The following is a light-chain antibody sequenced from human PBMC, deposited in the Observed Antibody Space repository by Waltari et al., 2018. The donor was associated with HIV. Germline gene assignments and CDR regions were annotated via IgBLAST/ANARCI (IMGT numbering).Light chain of an antibody. Sequence: QSVLTQPPSVSGAPGQRVTISCTGNSPHIGAGFDVHWYQQVPETAPKLLIYGDTNRPSGVPDRFSGSKSGTSASLAITGLQAEDEADYYCQSYDSGLSVVFGGGTKLTVL. J-gene: IGLJ3*02. CDR2: GDT. CDR3: QSYDSGLSVV. CDR1: SPHIGAGFD. V-gene: IGLV1-40*01.